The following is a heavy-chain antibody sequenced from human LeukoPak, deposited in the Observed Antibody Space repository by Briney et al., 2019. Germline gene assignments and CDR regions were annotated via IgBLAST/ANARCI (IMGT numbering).Heavy chain of an antibody. CDR1: GGTFSSYA. V-gene: IGHV1-69*05. J-gene: IGHJ4*02. CDR3: ASAVFYVWGSPFDY. Sequence: ASVKVSCTASGGTFSSYAISWVRQAPGQGLEWMGGIIPIFGTANYAQKFQGRVTITTDESTSTAYMELSSLRSEDTAVYYCASAVFYVWGSPFDYWGQGTLVTVSS. CDR2: IIPIFGTA. D-gene: IGHD3-16*01.